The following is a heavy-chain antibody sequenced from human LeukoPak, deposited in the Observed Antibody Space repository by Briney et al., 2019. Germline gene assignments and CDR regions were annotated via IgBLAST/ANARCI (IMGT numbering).Heavy chain of an antibody. J-gene: IGHJ4*02. CDR1: GYTFTSYY. CDR2: INPSGGST. CDR3: ARDGITMVRGVIANSFDY. D-gene: IGHD3-10*01. Sequence: ASVKVSCKASGYTFTSYYMHWVRQAPGQGLEWMGIINPSGGSTSYAQKFQGRVTMTRDTSTSTVYMELSSLRSEDTAVYYCARDGITMVRGVIANSFDYWGQGTLVTVSS. V-gene: IGHV1-46*01.